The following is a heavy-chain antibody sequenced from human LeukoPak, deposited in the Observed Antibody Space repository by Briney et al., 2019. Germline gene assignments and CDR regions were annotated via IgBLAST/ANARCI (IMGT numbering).Heavy chain of an antibody. CDR3: ARDLLERGIAVAFFDY. Sequence: ASVKVSCKASGGTFSSYAISWVRQAPGQGLEWMGRIIPIFGIANYAQKFQGRVTITADKSTSTAYMELSSLRSEDTAVYYCARDLLERGIAVAFFDYWGQGTLVTVSS. CDR2: IIPIFGIA. J-gene: IGHJ4*02. V-gene: IGHV1-69*04. D-gene: IGHD6-19*01. CDR1: GGTFSSYA.